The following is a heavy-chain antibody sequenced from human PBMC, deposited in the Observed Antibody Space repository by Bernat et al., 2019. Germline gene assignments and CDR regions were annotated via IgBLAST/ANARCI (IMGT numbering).Heavy chain of an antibody. J-gene: IGHJ3*02. Sequence: EVQLLESGGGLVQPGGSLRLSCAASGFTFSSYAMSWVRQTPGKGLEWVANIKQDGSEKYYVDSVKGRFTIARDNAKNSLYLQMTSLRADDTAVYYCARVDTVTFRDAFDIWGQGTMVTVS. V-gene: IGHV3-7*03. D-gene: IGHD4-17*01. CDR2: IKQDGSEK. CDR3: ARVDTVTFRDAFDI. CDR1: GFTFSSYA.